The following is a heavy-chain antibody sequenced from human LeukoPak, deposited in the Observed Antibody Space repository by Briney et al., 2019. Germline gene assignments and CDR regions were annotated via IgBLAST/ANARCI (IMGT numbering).Heavy chain of an antibody. CDR1: GFTFSSYS. J-gene: IGHJ4*02. CDR3: ARGSPTNLMEWYYFDY. CDR2: ISSSSYI. D-gene: IGHD3-3*01. Sequence: GGSLRLSCAASGFTFSSYSMNWVRQAPGKGLEWVSSISSSSYIYYADSVKGRFTISRDNAKNSLYLQMNSLRAEDTAVYYCARGSPTNLMEWYYFDYWGQGTLVTVSS. V-gene: IGHV3-21*01.